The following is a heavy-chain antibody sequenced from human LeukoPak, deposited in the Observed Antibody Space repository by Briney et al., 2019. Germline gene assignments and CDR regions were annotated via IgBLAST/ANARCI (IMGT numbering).Heavy chain of an antibody. CDR3: ARDYWGYYDSSGSNWFDP. J-gene: IGHJ5*02. V-gene: IGHV4-59*01. CDR2: IYYSGST. D-gene: IGHD3-22*01. CDR1: GGSISSSY. Sequence: SETLSLTCTVSGGSISSSYWIWIRQPPGKGLEWIAYIYYSGSTNYNLSLKSRVTISVDTSKNQFSLKLSSVTAADTAVYYCARDYWGYYDSSGSNWFDPWGQGTLVTVSS.